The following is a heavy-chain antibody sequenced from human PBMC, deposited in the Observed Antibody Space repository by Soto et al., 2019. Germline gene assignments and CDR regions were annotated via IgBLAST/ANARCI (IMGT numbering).Heavy chain of an antibody. CDR3: ARDISTVLGAMVRGVRTNGMDV. V-gene: IGHV1-69*08. J-gene: IGHJ6*02. CDR2: IIPFLGIA. Sequence: QVQLVQSGAEVKKPGSSVKVSCKASGGTFSSYTISWVRQAPGQGLEWMGRIIPFLGIANYAQKFQGRVTITADKSKSTAYMELSSLRYEDTAVYYCARDISTVLGAMVRGVRTNGMDVWGQGTTVTVSS. D-gene: IGHD3-10*01. CDR1: GGTFSSYT.